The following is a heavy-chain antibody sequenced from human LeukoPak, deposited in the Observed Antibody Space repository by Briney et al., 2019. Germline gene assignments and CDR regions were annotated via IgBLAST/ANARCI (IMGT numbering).Heavy chain of an antibody. Sequence: GGSLRLSCAASGFTFSSYEMNWVRQAPGKGLEWVSYISSSGSTIYYADSVKGRFTISRDNAKNSLFLQMNSLRAEDTAVYYCARSFRGYFDLWGRGTLVTASS. CDR2: ISSSGSTI. D-gene: IGHD2/OR15-2a*01. J-gene: IGHJ2*01. CDR3: ARSFRGYFDL. V-gene: IGHV3-48*03. CDR1: GFTFSSYE.